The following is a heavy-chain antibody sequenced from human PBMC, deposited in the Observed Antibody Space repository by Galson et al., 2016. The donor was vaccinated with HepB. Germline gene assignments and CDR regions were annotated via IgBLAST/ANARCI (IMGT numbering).Heavy chain of an antibody. D-gene: IGHD2-21*02. CDR2: ISGSGGST. CDR3: ASQGYCGGDCYKGLGAFDT. Sequence: SLRLSCAASGFTYSSLAMSWVRQAPGKGLEWVSGISGSGGSTYYADSVKGRFTITRDSSLYLQMNSLRVEDTAVYYCASQGYCGGDCYKGLGAFDTWGPGTMVTVSS. J-gene: IGHJ3*02. V-gene: IGHV3-23*01. CDR1: GFTYSSLA.